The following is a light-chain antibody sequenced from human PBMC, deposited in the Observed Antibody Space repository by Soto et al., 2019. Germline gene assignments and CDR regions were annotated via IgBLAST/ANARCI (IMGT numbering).Light chain of an antibody. CDR2: GAS. V-gene: IGKV3-20*01. J-gene: IGKJ1*01. Sequence: EIVLTQSPGTLSLSPGERATLSCRASQRVSARYLAWYHQKPGQAPRLLIFGASDRATGIPDRFSGSGSGTEFTLTISSLQSEDSAVYYCQQYDKWPPRTFGQGTKVDIK. CDR3: QQYDKWPPRT. CDR1: QRVSARY.